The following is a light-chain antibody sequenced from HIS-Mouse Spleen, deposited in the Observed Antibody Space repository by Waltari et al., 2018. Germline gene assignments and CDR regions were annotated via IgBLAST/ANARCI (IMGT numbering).Light chain of an antibody. Sequence: EIVMTQSPATLSVSPGERATLSCRASQSVSSNLAWYQQKPGQAPRLLIYGASISATGIPARFSGSGSGTEFTLTISILQSEDFAVYYCQQYNNWPWTFGQGTKVEIK. J-gene: IGKJ1*01. CDR1: QSVSSN. V-gene: IGKV3D-15*03. CDR2: GAS. CDR3: QQYNNWPWT.